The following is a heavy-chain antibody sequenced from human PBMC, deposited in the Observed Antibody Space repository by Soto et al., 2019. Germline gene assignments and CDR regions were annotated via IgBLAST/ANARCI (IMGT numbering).Heavy chain of an antibody. Sequence: SSETLSLTCAVSGGSISSGGYSWSWIRQPPGKGLEWIGYIYHSGSTYYNPSLKSRVTISVDRSKNQFSLKLSSVTAADTAVYYCARARDCSSTSCSRGDWFDPWGQGTLVTVSS. V-gene: IGHV4-30-2*01. J-gene: IGHJ5*02. CDR3: ARARDCSSTSCSRGDWFDP. CDR1: GGSISSGGYS. CDR2: IYHSGST. D-gene: IGHD2-2*01.